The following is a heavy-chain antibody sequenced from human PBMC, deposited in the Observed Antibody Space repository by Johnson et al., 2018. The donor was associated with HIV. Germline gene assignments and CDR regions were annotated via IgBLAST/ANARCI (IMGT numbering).Heavy chain of an antibody. V-gene: IGHV3-30-3*01. D-gene: IGHD5-24*01. CDR2: ISYDGNNK. CDR3: AKEKNGYHWTFEI. J-gene: IGHJ3*02. CDR1: GFTFSTYA. Sequence: QVQLVESGGGVAQPGRSLRLSCTASGFTFSTYAMHWVRQAPGKGLEWVAIISYDGNNKYYADSVKGRFTISRDNSKNTLYLQMISLRAEDTAVYFCAKEKNGYHWTFEIWGQGTMVTVSS.